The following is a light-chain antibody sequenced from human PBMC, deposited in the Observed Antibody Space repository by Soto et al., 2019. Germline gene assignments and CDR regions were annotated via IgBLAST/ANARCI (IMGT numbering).Light chain of an antibody. J-gene: IGKJ1*01. CDR3: QQYGSSPPRT. CDR2: GAS. V-gene: IGKV3-20*01. CDR1: QSVGIY. Sequence: VLTHFPATLSLSPGERATLSCRASQSVGIYLAWYQQKPGQAPRLLIYGASTRATDVPDRFSGSGSGADFTLSISRLEPEDFAVYYCQQYGSSPPRTFGQGTKVDIK.